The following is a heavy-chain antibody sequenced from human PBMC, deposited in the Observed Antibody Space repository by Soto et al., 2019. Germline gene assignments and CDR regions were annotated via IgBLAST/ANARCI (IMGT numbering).Heavy chain of an antibody. Sequence: GGSLRLSCAASGFTFSSYAMHWVRQAPGKGLEWVAVISYDGSNKYYADSVKGRFTISRDNSKNTLYLQMNSLRAEDTAVYYCAREDRDIVVVPAAILPDYWGQGTLVTVSS. V-gene: IGHV3-30-3*01. J-gene: IGHJ4*02. CDR3: AREDRDIVVVPAAILPDY. CDR1: GFTFSSYA. CDR2: ISYDGSNK. D-gene: IGHD2-2*02.